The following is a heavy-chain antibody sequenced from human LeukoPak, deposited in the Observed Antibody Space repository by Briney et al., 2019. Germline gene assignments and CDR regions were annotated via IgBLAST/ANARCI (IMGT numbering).Heavy chain of an antibody. D-gene: IGHD3-3*01. J-gene: IGHJ4*02. Sequence: PGGSLRLSCVVSGFTFSSYWMSWVRQAPGKGLEWVAKIKQDGSVKQYVDSIKGRFTISRDNAKNTLYLQMDSLRVEDTAVYYCARFSRVEWSFWGQGTLVTVSS. CDR1: GFTFSSYW. V-gene: IGHV3-7*01. CDR3: ARFSRVEWSF. CDR2: IKQDGSVK.